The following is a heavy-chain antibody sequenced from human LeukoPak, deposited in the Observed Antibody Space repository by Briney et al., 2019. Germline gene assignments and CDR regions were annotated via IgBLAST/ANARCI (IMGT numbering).Heavy chain of an antibody. CDR2: IKQDGSEK. CDR3: ARGGLGYCANGVCYGPRFDY. J-gene: IGHJ4*02. D-gene: IGHD2-8*01. V-gene: IGHV3-7*01. CDR1: GFTFSSYW. Sequence: GGSLRLSCAASGFTFSSYWMSWVRQAPGKGLEWVANIKQDGSEKYYVDSVKGRFTISRDNAKNSLYLQMNSLRAEDTAVYYCARGGLGYCANGVCYGPRFDYWGQGTLLTVSS.